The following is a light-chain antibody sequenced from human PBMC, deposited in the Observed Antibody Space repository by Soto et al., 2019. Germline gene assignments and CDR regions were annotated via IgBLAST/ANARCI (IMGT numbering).Light chain of an antibody. Sequence: QSVLSHRFPGSGSPGHSSPFSCRGSSRDVGAYYFVSWYQHRPGKAPKLILYEVTTRPSGISNRFSGSKSGNSASLAISGLQADDEAYYFCSSYSSNKNSYVFGTGTKVTVL. CDR1: SRDVGAYYF. CDR3: SSYSSNKNSYV. V-gene: IGLV2-14*01. J-gene: IGLJ1*01. CDR2: EVT.